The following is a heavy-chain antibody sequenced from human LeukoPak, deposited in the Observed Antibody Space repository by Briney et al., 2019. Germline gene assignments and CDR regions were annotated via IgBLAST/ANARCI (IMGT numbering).Heavy chain of an antibody. V-gene: IGHV3-7*03. D-gene: IGHD3-10*01. J-gene: IGHJ4*02. CDR2: IKQDESEK. Sequence: PGGSLRLSCEASGFTFNNYWMSWFRQAPGKGLEWVANIKQDESEKNYVDSVKGRFTISRDNVKNSLYLQMNSLRAEDTGLYYCTGGFGEYLGFDCWGQGTLVTVSS. CDR3: TGGFGEYLGFDC. CDR1: GFTFNNYW.